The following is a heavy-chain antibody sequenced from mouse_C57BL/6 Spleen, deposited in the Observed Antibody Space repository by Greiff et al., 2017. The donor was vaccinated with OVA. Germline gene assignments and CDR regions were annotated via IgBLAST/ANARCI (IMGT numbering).Heavy chain of an antibody. CDR3: ASYYYGSSYLDY. Sequence: QVQLQQPGAELVKPGASVKLSCKASGYTFTSYWMHWVKQRPGQGLEWIGMIHPNSGSTNYNEKFKSKATLTVDKSSSTAYMQLSSLTSEDSAVDYCASYYYGSSYLDYWGQGTTLTVSS. CDR2: IHPNSGST. J-gene: IGHJ2*01. V-gene: IGHV1-64*01. CDR1: GYTFTSYW. D-gene: IGHD1-1*01.